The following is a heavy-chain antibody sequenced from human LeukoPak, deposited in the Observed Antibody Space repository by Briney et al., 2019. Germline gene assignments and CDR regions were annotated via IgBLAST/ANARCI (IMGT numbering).Heavy chain of an antibody. V-gene: IGHV3-30*02. CDR3: AKDRSSTLWYFDY. D-gene: IGHD2-2*01. J-gene: IGHJ4*02. CDR2: IRYDGSNK. CDR1: GFTFSNYG. Sequence: GGSLRLSCAASGFTFSNYGMHWVRQAPGKGLEWVAFIRYDGSNKYYADSVKGRFAISRDNSKNTLSLQMNSLRAEDTAIYYCAKDRSSTLWYFDYWGQGAQVTVSS.